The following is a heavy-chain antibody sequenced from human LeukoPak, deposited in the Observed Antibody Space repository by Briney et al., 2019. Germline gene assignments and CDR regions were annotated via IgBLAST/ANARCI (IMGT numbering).Heavy chain of an antibody. CDR3: VRLWVEAPTVSSG. D-gene: IGHD5/OR15-5a*01. Sequence: SETLSLTCTVSGGSISSSSSYWAWIRQPPGTGLEWIGNIYYSGSTHYNPSLKSRITISVDTSKNQFSLKLSSVTAADTAVYYCVRLWVEAPTVSSGWGQGTLVTVSS. V-gene: IGHV4-39*01. CDR2: IYYSGST. J-gene: IGHJ4*02. CDR1: GGSISSSSSY.